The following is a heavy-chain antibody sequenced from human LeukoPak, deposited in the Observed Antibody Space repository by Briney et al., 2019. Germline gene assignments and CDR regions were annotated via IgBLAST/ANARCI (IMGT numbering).Heavy chain of an antibody. CDR2: IYYSGST. J-gene: IGHJ3*02. D-gene: IGHD3-10*01. Sequence: PSETLSLTCTVSGGSISSYYWSWIRQPPGKGLEWIGYIYYSGSTNYNPSLKSRVTISVDTSKNQFSLKLSSVTAADTAVYYCAGAWVTMVRGLYAFDIWGQGTMVTVSS. CDR1: GGSISSYY. CDR3: AGAWVTMVRGLYAFDI. V-gene: IGHV4-59*01.